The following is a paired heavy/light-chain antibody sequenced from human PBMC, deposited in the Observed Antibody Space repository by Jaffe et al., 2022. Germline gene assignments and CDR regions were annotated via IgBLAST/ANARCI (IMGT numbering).Light chain of an antibody. Sequence: QAVLTQPASLSASPGASASLTCTLRSGINVGSYRIYWYQQKPGSPPQYLLRYKSDSDKQQGSGVPSRFSGSKDASANAGILLISGLQSEDEADYYCMIWHSSAWVFGGGTKLTVL. CDR2: YKSDSDK. V-gene: IGLV5-45*01. J-gene: IGLJ3*02. CDR1: SGINVGSYR. CDR3: MIWHSSAWV.
Heavy chain of an antibody. CDR3: TTAFGRYDYGDYSDY. V-gene: IGHV3-15*01. CDR2: IKSNTDGGTT. J-gene: IGHJ4*02. D-gene: IGHD4-17*01. Sequence: EVQLVESGGGLVQPGGSLRLSCAASGFTFSNAWMTWVRQAPGKGLEWVGRIKSNTDGGTTDFAAPVKGRFTISRDDSKNTLYLQMNSLKTEDTAVYSCTTAFGRYDYGDYSDYWGQGTLVTVSS. CDR1: GFTFSNAW.